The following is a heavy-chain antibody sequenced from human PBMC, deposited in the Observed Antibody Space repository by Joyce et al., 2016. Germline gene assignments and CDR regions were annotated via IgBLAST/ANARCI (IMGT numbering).Heavy chain of an antibody. D-gene: IGHD6-13*01. CDR2: INEDGSEK. J-gene: IGHJ5*02. Sequence: EVYLVESGGGLVQPGGSLRLSCAASGFSFRYFWMGWVRQAPGKGLEGVAQINEDGSEKNYMDSLRGRFTISRDNAKNSVDLQINSLRVEDTAVYYCTRGSGTGWFDPWGQGTLVTVSS. CDR3: TRGSGTGWFDP. V-gene: IGHV3-7*03. CDR1: GFSFRYFW.